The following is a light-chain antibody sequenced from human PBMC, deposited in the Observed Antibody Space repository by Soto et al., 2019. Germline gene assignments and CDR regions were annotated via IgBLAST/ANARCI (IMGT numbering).Light chain of an antibody. J-gene: IGKJ4*01. CDR2: DAS. CDR1: QSISSW. CDR3: QQYGSSPLT. V-gene: IGKV1-5*01. Sequence: DIQITQSPSTLSASVGDRVTITCRASQSISSWLAWYQQKPGKAPKVLIYDASSLESGVPSRFSGSGSGTDFTLTISRLEPADFAVYYCQQYGSSPLTFGGGTKVDI.